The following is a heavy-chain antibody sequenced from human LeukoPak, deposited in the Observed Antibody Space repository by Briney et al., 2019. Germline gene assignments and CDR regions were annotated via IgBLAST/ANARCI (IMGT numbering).Heavy chain of an antibody. Sequence: GGSLRLSCAASGFSFDDYDVAWLRHAPGKGLEWVSDIDWKGRPTSYADSVKGRFTISRDNAKKSLYLQMDSLRAEDTALYYCAREVYRIGVGGFDPWGQGTLVIVSS. CDR2: IDWKGRPT. V-gene: IGHV3-20*04. CDR1: GFSFDDYD. J-gene: IGHJ5*02. CDR3: AREVYRIGVGGFDP. D-gene: IGHD6-19*01.